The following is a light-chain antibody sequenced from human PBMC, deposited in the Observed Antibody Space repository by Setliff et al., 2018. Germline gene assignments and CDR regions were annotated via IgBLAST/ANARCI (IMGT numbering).Light chain of an antibody. CDR1: SGDIDPYNY. CDR2: EVS. Sequence: QSVLTQPPSASGSPGQSVTISCTGTSGDIDPYNYVSWYQQHPGKAPKLLIYEVSKRPSGVSDRFSGSKSGNTASLTISGLQAEDEADYYCLSYTSKTTHALFGGGTKVTVL. J-gene: IGLJ2*01. CDR3: LSYTSKTTHAL. V-gene: IGLV2-14*03.